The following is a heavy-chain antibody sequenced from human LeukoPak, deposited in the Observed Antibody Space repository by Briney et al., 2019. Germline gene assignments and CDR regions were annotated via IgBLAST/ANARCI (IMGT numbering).Heavy chain of an antibody. CDR2: IYYSGST. D-gene: IGHD6-6*01. CDR3: VRSSSSIFDY. V-gene: IGHV4-59*08. CDR1: GGSISSYY. Sequence: SETLSLTCTVSGGSISSYYWSWIRQPPGKGLEWIGYIYYSGSTNYNPSLKSRVTISVDTSKNQFSLKLSSVTAADTAVYYCVRSSSSIFDYWGQGTLVTVSS. J-gene: IGHJ4*02.